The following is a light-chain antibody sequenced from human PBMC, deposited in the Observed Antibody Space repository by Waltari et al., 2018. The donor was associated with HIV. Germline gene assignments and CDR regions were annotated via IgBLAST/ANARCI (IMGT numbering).Light chain of an antibody. CDR2: STS. CDR3: LLYYGGAQRYV. CDR1: TGAVTSGNS. J-gene: IGLJ1*01. V-gene: IGLV7-43*01. Sequence: QTVVTQEPSLTVSPGGTVTLTCASSTGAVTSGNSPNWFKQKPGQAPRALIYSTSNKNSWTPARFSGSLLGGKAALTLSGVQPEDEAEYYCLLYYGGAQRYVFGTGTRVTVL.